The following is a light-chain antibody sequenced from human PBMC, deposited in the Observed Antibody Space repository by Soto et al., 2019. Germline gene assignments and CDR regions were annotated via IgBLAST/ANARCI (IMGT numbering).Light chain of an antibody. CDR3: AAWDDSLYGFV. J-gene: IGLJ1*01. V-gene: IGLV1-44*01. CDR2: NNN. CDR1: SSNIGSTT. Sequence: QSVLTQPPSASGTPGQRVTISCSGSSSNIGSTTVNWYQQLPGTAPTLLIYNNNQRPSGGPDRFSASKSGTSASLAISGLESEDDAYYYCAAWDDSLYGFVFGTGTKLTVL.